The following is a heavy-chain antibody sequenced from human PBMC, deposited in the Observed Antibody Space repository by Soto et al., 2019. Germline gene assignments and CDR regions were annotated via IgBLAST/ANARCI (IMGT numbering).Heavy chain of an antibody. D-gene: IGHD3-22*01. CDR3: ATVTYYYDISGYPHHYYFDY. CDR2: TYYSGST. J-gene: IGHJ4*02. Sequence: PSETLSLTCSVSGGSMRGSTSNFYWSWIRQSPGKGLEWIGSTYYSGSTYYNPSLKSRVTISVDTSKNQFSLKLSSVTAAETAVYYCATVTYYYDISGYPHHYYFDYWGQGTLVTVSS. CDR1: GGSMRGSTSNFY. V-gene: IGHV4-30-4*08.